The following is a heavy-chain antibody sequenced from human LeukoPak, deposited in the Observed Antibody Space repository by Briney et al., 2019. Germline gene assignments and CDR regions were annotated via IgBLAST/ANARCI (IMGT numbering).Heavy chain of an antibody. Sequence: GGSLRLSCAASGFTFSSYWMSWVRQAPGKGLEWVANIKQDGSEKYYVDSVKGRFTISRDNAKNSLYLQMNSLRAEDTAVYYCARALSGYSYGWDYYYYGMDVWGQGTTVTVSS. CDR2: IKQDGSEK. CDR1: GFTFSSYW. D-gene: IGHD5-18*01. CDR3: ARALSGYSYGWDYYYYGMDV. V-gene: IGHV3-7*01. J-gene: IGHJ6*02.